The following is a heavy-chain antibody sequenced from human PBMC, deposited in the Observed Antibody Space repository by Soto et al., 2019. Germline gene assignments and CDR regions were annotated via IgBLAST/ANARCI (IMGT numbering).Heavy chain of an antibody. J-gene: IGHJ3*02. Sequence: QVQLVESGGGVVQPGRSLRLSCAASGLIFSSYGMHWVRQAPGKGLEWVAVISYDGSNKYYADSVKGRFTISRDNSKNTLFLQMNSLRDEDTAVYYCPKEEYPHGSGTHSAFDIWGLGTLVTVSS. CDR3: PKEEYPHGSGTHSAFDI. CDR2: ISYDGSNK. D-gene: IGHD3-10*01. V-gene: IGHV3-30*18. CDR1: GLIFSSYG.